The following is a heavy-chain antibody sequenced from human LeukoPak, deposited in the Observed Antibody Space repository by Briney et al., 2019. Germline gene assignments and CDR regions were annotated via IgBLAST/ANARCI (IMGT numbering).Heavy chain of an antibody. Sequence: SETLSLTCTVSGGSIGSYYWSWIRQHPGKGLEWIGYIYYSGSTYYSPSLKSRLTMSVDTSKNQFSLKLSSVTAADTAVYYCARDLGGGSFDFWGQGTLVTVSS. CDR2: IYYSGST. J-gene: IGHJ4*02. CDR3: ARDLGGGSFDF. D-gene: IGHD2-15*01. CDR1: GGSIGSYY. V-gene: IGHV4-31*03.